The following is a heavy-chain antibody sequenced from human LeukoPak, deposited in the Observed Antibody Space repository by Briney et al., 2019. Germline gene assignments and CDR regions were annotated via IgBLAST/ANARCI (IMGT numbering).Heavy chain of an antibody. Sequence: SVKVSCKASGGTFSSYAISWVRQAPGQGLEWMGGIIPIFGTANYAQKFQGRVTITADESTSTAYMELSSLRSEDTAVYYCASGTVVRPDAFDIWGQETMVTVSS. J-gene: IGHJ3*02. CDR2: IIPIFGTA. V-gene: IGHV1-69*13. CDR1: GGTFSSYA. CDR3: ASGTVVRPDAFDI. D-gene: IGHD1-1*01.